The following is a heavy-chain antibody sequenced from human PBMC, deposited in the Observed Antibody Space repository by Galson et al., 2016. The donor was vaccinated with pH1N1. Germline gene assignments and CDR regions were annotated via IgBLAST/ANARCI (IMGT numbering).Heavy chain of an antibody. J-gene: IGHJ6*02. V-gene: IGHV3-23*01. CDR2: ISGSGGST. CDR1: GFTFSSYW. CDR3: ARAGRLLGPYHYYAMDV. Sequence: SLRLSCAASGFTFSSYWMHWVRQAPGKGLEWVSIISGSGGSTKYADSVKGRLTISRDNPKNTLYLQLTSLSAEDTAIYYCARAGRLLGPYHYYAMDVWGQGTTVTVSS. D-gene: IGHD6-25*01.